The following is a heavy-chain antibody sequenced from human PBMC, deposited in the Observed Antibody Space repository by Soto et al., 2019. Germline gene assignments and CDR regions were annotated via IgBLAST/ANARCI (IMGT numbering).Heavy chain of an antibody. CDR1: GFTFSNYW. Sequence: PGGSLRLSCAASGFTFSNYWMSWVRQAPGRGLEWVANIKQDGSEKNYVDSVKGRFTISRDKAKNSLYLQMKSPRAEDTAVYYCARQRWLQLRYFDYWGQGTPVTVSS. CDR2: IKQDGSEK. D-gene: IGHD5-12*01. V-gene: IGHV3-7*03. CDR3: ARQRWLQLRYFDY. J-gene: IGHJ4*02.